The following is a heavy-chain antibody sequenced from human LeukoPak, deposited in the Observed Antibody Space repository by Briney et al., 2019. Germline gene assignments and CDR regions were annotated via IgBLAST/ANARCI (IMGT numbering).Heavy chain of an antibody. J-gene: IGHJ4*02. CDR2: INPNSGGT. V-gene: IGHV1-2*02. Sequence: ASVKVSCKASGYTFTGYYMHWVRQAPGQGLEWMGWINPNSGGTNYAQKFQGRVTMTRDTSTSTVYMELSSLRSEDTAVYYCAREGSFGESIDYWGQGTLVTVSS. D-gene: IGHD3-10*01. CDR1: GYTFTGYY. CDR3: AREGSFGESIDY.